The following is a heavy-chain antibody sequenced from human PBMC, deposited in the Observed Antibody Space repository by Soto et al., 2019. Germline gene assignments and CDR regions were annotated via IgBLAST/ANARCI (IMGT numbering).Heavy chain of an antibody. D-gene: IGHD6-13*01. CDR2: INSDGSST. V-gene: IGHV3-74*01. CDR1: GFTFSSYW. Sequence: PGGSLRLSCAASGFTFSSYWMHWVRQAPGKGLVWVSRINSDGSSTSYADSVKGRFTISRDNAKNTLYLQMNSLRAEDTAVYYCARIWRAAAGNHAAFDIWGQGTMVTVSS. J-gene: IGHJ3*02. CDR3: ARIWRAAAGNHAAFDI.